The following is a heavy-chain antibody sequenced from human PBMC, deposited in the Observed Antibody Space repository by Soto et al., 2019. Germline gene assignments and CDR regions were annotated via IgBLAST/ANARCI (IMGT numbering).Heavy chain of an antibody. J-gene: IGHJ4*02. V-gene: IGHV3-48*02. CDR3: ARVSEAYCGGDCRRHFDY. CDR1: GFTFSNYN. Sequence: EVQLVESGGGLVQPGGSLRLSCAASGFTFSNYNMNWVRQAPGKGLEWVSYISSSTSTIYYADSVKGRFTISRDNAKNSLYLQMSSLRDEDTAVYYCARVSEAYCGGDCRRHFDYWGQGTLVTVSS. CDR2: ISSSTSTI. D-gene: IGHD2-21*02.